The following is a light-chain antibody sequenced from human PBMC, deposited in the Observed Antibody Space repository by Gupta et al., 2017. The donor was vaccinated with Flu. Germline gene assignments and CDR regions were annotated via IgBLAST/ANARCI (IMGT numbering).Light chain of an antibody. Sequence: QSALTQPPSASGSPGQSVTVSCTGTSGDIGAYSYVSWYQQHPGKAPKLMIYEVNKRPSGVPDRFSGSRSGNTASLTVSGLQADDEADYYCSSYAGSDNFVFGTGTRVSV. CDR1: SGDIGAYSY. V-gene: IGLV2-8*01. CDR2: EVN. CDR3: SSYAGSDNFV. J-gene: IGLJ1*01.